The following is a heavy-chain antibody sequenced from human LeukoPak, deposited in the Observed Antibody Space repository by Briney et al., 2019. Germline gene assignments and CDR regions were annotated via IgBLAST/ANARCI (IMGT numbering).Heavy chain of an antibody. CDR1: GFIFNKAW. Sequence: GGSLRLSCAASGFIFNKAWMNWVRQAPGKGPEWVGRIKSKNDGETTDYGAPVKGRFTISRDDTKNTLYLQMNSLKTDDTAIYYCTPVMVEDRGFWGQGTLVTVSS. J-gene: IGHJ4*02. CDR2: IKSKNDGETT. D-gene: IGHD2-15*01. CDR3: TPVMVEDRGF. V-gene: IGHV3-15*01.